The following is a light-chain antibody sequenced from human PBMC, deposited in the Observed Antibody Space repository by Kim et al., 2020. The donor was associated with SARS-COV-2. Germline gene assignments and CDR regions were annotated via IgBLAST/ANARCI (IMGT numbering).Light chain of an antibody. Sequence: SSELTQDPAVSVALGQTVIITCQGDSLRSYYATWYQQKPGQALILVIYGKNNRPSGIPDRFSGSSSVNTASLTITGTQAFDEADYYCNSRDSNDNVVFGG. CDR2: GKN. CDR1: SLRSYY. V-gene: IGLV3-19*01. CDR3: NSRDSNDNVV. J-gene: IGLJ2*01.